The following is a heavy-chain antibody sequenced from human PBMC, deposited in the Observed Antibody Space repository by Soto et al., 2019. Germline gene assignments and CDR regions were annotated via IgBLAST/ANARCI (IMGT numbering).Heavy chain of an antibody. CDR1: GFTFDNYA. Sequence: EVQLVESGGGLVQPGRSLRLYCAASGFTFDNYAMHWVRQGPGKGLEWDSGINWNSVTFDYADSVKGRFTISRDNAKNSLYLQMDSLRPEDTGFYYCARDHDEDFGYDLDYFDFWGRGTLVIVSS. J-gene: IGHJ4*02. V-gene: IGHV3-9*01. CDR2: INWNSVTF. CDR3: ARDHDEDFGYDLDYFDF. D-gene: IGHD5-12*01.